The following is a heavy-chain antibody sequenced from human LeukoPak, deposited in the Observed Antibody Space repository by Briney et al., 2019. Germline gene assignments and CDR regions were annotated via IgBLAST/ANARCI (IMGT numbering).Heavy chain of an antibody. CDR1: GFTFSSYA. Sequence: GGSLRLSCVASGFTFSSYAMSWVRQAPGKGLEWVSGISGSGGGTYYADSVKGRFTISRDNSKNTLYLQMNSLRAEDTAVYYCAKGTMDWFDPWGQGTLVTVSS. CDR2: ISGSGGGT. CDR3: AKGTMDWFDP. V-gene: IGHV3-23*01. J-gene: IGHJ5*02. D-gene: IGHD4/OR15-4a*01.